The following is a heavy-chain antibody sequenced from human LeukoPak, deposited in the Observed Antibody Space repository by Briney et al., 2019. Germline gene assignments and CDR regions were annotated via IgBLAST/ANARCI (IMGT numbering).Heavy chain of an antibody. CDR2: INHSGST. CDR3: ARGIVVVVAARFDY. CDR1: GGSISSGNW. Sequence: KASETLSLTCAVSGGSISSGNWWSWVRQPPGKGLEWIGEINHSGSTNYNPSLKSRVTISVDTSKNQFSLKLSSVTAADTAVYYCARGIVVVVAARFDYWGQGTLVTVSS. V-gene: IGHV4-4*02. J-gene: IGHJ4*02. D-gene: IGHD2-15*01.